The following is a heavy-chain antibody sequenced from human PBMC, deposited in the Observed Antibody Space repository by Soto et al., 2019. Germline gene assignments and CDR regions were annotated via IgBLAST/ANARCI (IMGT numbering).Heavy chain of an antibody. J-gene: IGHJ4*02. CDR1: GYSFSSYW. CDR3: ARTADYGGLFDY. D-gene: IGHD4-17*01. V-gene: IGHV5-51*01. CDR2: IYPGDSDT. Sequence: PGESLKISCKGSGYSFSSYWIAWARQMPGKGLEYMGIIYPGDSDTRYSPSFQGQVTISADKSINTAYLQWSSLKGSDTAMYYCARTADYGGLFDYWGQGSLVTVSS.